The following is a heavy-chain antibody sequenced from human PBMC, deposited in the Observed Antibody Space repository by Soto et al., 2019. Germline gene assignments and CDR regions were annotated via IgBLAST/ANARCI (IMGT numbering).Heavy chain of an antibody. CDR3: VKDGRGSTCPFRAV. V-gene: IGHV3-23*01. CDR1: GFIFSNYA. CDR2: ISDSGGDT. D-gene: IGHD3-16*01. J-gene: IGHJ6*03. Sequence: GGSLRLSCEASGFIFSNYAMTWVRQVPGKGLEWVSTISDSGGDTYYADSVKGRFTISRDNSKNTLYVQMNSLRVEDTAVYYWVKDGRGSTCPFRAVGGKGTTATVSS.